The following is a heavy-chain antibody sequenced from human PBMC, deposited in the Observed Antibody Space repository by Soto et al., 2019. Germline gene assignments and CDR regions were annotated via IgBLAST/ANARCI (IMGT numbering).Heavy chain of an antibody. D-gene: IGHD3-16*02. Sequence: PGGSLRLSCTTSGFTFGDYAMNWFRQAPGKGLEWVGFIRSKAYGGTTEYAASVRGRFTISRDDSKSIAYLQMYSLKTEDTAVYYCTRDRYTDLARYYFAYWGQGTLVTVSS. V-gene: IGHV3-49*03. J-gene: IGHJ4*02. CDR3: TRDRYTDLARYYFAY. CDR1: GFTFGDYA. CDR2: IRSKAYGGTT.